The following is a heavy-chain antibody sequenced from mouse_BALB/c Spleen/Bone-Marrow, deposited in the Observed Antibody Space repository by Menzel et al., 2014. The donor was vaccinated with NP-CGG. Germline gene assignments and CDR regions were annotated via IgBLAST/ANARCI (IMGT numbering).Heavy chain of an antibody. J-gene: IGHJ2*01. V-gene: IGHV5-6*01. CDR3: ARSEGGRRGLFDY. CDR2: ISSGGSYT. CDR1: GFTFSSYG. Sequence: EVQLQQPGGDLVKPGGSLKLSCAASGFTFSSYGMSWVRQTPDKRLEWVATISSGGSYTYYPDSVKGRFTISRDNAKNTLYLQMSSLKSEDTAMYYCARSEGGRRGLFDYWGQGTTLTVSS.